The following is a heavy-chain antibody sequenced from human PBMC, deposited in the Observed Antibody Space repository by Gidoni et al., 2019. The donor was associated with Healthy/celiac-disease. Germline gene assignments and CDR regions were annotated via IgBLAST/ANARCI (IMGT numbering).Heavy chain of an antibody. J-gene: IGHJ5*02. CDR2: IWYDGSNK. D-gene: IGHD6-19*01. CDR1: GFTFSSNG. V-gene: IGHV3-33*01. CDR3: ALLEGAVAGPGS. Sequence: QVQLVESGGGVVQPGRSLRLSCAASGFTFSSNGMHWVRQAPGKGLEWVAVIWYDGSNKYYADSVKGRFTISRDNSKNTLYLQMNSLRAEDTAVYYCALLEGAVAGPGSWGQGTLVTVSS.